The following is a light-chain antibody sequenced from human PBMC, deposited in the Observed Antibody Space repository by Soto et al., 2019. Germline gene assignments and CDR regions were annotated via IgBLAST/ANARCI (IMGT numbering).Light chain of an antibody. J-gene: IGKJ1*01. CDR3: QQYVSSVT. CDR2: GAS. V-gene: IGKV3-20*01. Sequence: EIVLTQSPGFLSLSPGERATLSCRPSQSVDSSFFAWYQQKPGQAPRLLIYGASKRATGIPDRFSGSGSGTDFTLTISRLEPEDFAVYYCQQYVSSVTFGQGTKVEIK. CDR1: QSVDSSF.